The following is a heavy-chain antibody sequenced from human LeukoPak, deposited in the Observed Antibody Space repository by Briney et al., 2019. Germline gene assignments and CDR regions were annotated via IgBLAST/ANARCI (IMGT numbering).Heavy chain of an antibody. J-gene: IGHJ4*02. D-gene: IGHD3-10*01. V-gene: IGHV3-11*01. CDR3: ARTYYYGSGSNMNFNY. CDR2: TSSRGSTI. Sequence: GGSLRLSCAASGFTFSDYYMSWIRQAPGKGLEWVSYTSSRGSTIYYADSVKGRFTISRDNAKNSLYLQMNSLRAEDTAVYYCARTYYYGSGSNMNFNYWGQGTLVTVSS. CDR1: GFTFSDYY.